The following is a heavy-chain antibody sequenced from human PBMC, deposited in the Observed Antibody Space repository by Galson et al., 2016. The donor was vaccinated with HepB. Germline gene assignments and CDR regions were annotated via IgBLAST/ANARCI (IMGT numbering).Heavy chain of an antibody. Sequence: TLSLTCTVSGGSISSGDYYWSWIRQPPGKGLEWIGYIYYSGSTCYNPSLKSRVTISVDTSKNQFSLKLSSVTAADTAVYYCARARYSSGLYNWFDPWGQGTLVTVSS. CDR1: GGSISSGDYY. J-gene: IGHJ5*02. V-gene: IGHV4-30-4*01. CDR3: ARARYSSGLYNWFDP. CDR2: IYYSGST. D-gene: IGHD6-19*01.